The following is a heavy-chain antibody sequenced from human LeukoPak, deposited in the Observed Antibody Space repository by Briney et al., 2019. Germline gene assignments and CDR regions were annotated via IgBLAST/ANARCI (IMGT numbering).Heavy chain of an antibody. CDR1: GFTFSTFG. CDR2: IAYDGSNI. CDR3: ARETTTVTTLYYYYYGMDV. Sequence: PGGSLRLSCAASGFTFSTFGMHWVRQAPGKGLEWVAVIAYDGSNIYYADSVKGRFTISRDNAKNSLYLQMNSLRAEDTAVYYCARETTTVTTLYYYYYGMDVWGQGTTVTVSS. J-gene: IGHJ6*02. D-gene: IGHD4-11*01. V-gene: IGHV3-30*03.